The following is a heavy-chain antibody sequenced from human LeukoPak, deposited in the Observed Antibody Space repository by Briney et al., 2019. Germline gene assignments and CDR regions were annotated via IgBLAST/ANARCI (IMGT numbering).Heavy chain of an antibody. D-gene: IGHD6-19*01. Sequence: GGSPRLSCAAFGFTVSSKYMSWVRQAPGKGLEWVSVLYSGGDTYYADSVKGRFTISRDNSKNTLYLQMNNLRPEDTAVYYCARGDTGFSSAWGRDFDYWGQGTLVTVSS. CDR3: ARGDTGFSSAWGRDFDY. CDR2: LYSGGDT. V-gene: IGHV3-66*01. CDR1: GFTVSSKY. J-gene: IGHJ4*02.